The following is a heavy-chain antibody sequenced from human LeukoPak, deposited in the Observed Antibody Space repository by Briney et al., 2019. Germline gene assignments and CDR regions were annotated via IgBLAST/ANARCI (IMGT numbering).Heavy chain of an antibody. J-gene: IGHJ4*02. CDR2: ISGSGGST. Sequence: PGGSLRLSCAASGFTFSSYAMSWVRQAPGKGLEWVSAISGSGGSTYYADSVKGRFTISRDNSKNTLYLQMNSLRAEDTAVYYCAKDNDYVWGSYPTSFDYWGQGTLVTVSS. CDR1: GFTFSSYA. V-gene: IGHV3-23*01. D-gene: IGHD3-16*01. CDR3: AKDNDYVWGSYPTSFDY.